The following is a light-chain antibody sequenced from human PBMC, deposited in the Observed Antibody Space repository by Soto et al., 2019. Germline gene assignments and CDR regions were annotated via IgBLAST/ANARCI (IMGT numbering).Light chain of an antibody. CDR3: HQYGGSPGT. CDR1: RSVSSTY. Sequence: DIVLTQSPGTLTLSPGERATLSCRACRSVSSTYLAWYQHKPGQAPRLLIYGTSSRATGIPDRFSGSGSGTDFSLTISRLEPEDFAVYYCHQYGGSPGTFGRGTKVEIK. CDR2: GTS. V-gene: IGKV3-20*01. J-gene: IGKJ4*01.